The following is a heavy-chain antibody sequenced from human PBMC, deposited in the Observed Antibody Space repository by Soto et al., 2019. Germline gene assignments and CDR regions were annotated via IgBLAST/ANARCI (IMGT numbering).Heavy chain of an antibody. V-gene: IGHV3-30*18. J-gene: IGHJ4*02. CDR1: GFTFSSYG. CDR2: ISYDGSNK. D-gene: IGHD1-26*01. CDR3: AKVHVRATRGGGFDY. Sequence: GSLRLSCAASGFTFSSYGMHWVRQAPGKGLEWVAVISYDGSNKYYADSVKGRFTISRDNSKNTLYLQMNSLRAEDTAVYYCAKVHVRATRGGGFDYWGQGTLVTVSS.